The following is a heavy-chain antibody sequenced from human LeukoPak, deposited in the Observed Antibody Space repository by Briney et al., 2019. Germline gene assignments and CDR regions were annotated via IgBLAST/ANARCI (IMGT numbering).Heavy chain of an antibody. CDR3: ARDAHPAVRGVIIVYYYYYGMDV. Sequence: GASVKVSCKASEYTFTGYYMHWVRQAPGQGLEWMGWINPNSGGTNYAQKFQGRVTMTRDTSISTAYMELSRLRSDDTAVYYCARDAHPAVRGVIIVYYYYYGMDVWGQGTTVTVSS. CDR1: EYTFTGYY. D-gene: IGHD3-10*01. V-gene: IGHV1-2*02. CDR2: INPNSGGT. J-gene: IGHJ6*02.